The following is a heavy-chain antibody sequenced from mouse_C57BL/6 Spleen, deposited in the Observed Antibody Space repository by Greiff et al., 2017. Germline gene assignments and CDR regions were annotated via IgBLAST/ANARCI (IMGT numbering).Heavy chain of an antibody. CDR2: ISSGGSYT. J-gene: IGHJ4*01. CDR3: ARRGYSNLDAMDY. V-gene: IGHV5-6*02. Sequence: EVNVVESGGDLVKPGGSLKLSCAASGFTFSSYGMSWVRQTPDKRLEWVATISSGGSYTYYPDSVKGRFTISRDNAKNTLYLQMSSLKSEDTAMYYCARRGYSNLDAMDYWGQGTSVTVSS. CDR1: GFTFSSYG. D-gene: IGHD2-5*01.